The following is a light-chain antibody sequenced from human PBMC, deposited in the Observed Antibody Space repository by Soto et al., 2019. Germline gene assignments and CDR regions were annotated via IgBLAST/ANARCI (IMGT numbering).Light chain of an antibody. CDR3: MQALQTPLT. CDR1: QSLLHSNGYNS. CDR2: LGS. J-gene: IGKJ3*01. V-gene: IGKV2-28*01. Sequence: DIVMTQSPLSLPVTPGEPASISCRSSQSLLHSNGYNSLDWYLQKPGQSPQLLIYLGSNRASGVADRLSGSGSGTDFTLKISRVEAEDVGVYYCMQALQTPLTFGPGTKVDIK.